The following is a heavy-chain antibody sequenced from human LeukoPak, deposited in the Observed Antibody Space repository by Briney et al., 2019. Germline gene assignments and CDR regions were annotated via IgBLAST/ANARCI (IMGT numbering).Heavy chain of an antibody. CDR3: AKTADIAAAGRLSYNWFDP. J-gene: IGHJ5*02. V-gene: IGHV3-9*01. CDR2: ISWNSGSI. CDR1: GFTFDDYA. Sequence: SLRLSCAASGFTFDDYAMHWVRQAPGKGLGWVSGISWNSGSIGYADSVKGRFTISRDNAKNSLYLQMNSLRAEDTALYYCAKTADIAAAGRLSYNWFDPWGQGTLVTVSS. D-gene: IGHD6-13*01.